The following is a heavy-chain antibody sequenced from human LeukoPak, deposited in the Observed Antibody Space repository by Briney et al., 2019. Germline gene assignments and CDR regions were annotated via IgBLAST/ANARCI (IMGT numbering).Heavy chain of an antibody. CDR2: ISSSSSYI. CDR3: ASGGFIAAAFDY. V-gene: IGHV3-21*01. Sequence: PGGSLRLSCAASGFTFSSYSMNWVRQAPGKGLEWVSSISSSSSYIYYVDSVKGRFTISRDNAKNSLYLQMNSLRAEDTAVYYCASGGFIAAAFDYWGQGTLVTVSS. CDR1: GFTFSSYS. J-gene: IGHJ4*02. D-gene: IGHD6-13*01.